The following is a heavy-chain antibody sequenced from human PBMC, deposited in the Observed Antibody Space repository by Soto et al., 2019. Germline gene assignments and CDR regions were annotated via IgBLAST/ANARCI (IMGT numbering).Heavy chain of an antibody. CDR2: IYPGDSDT. Sequence: PGESLKISCKGSGYSFTSYWIGWVRQMPGKGLEWMGIIYPGDSDTRYSPSFQGQVTISADKSISTAYLQWSSLKASDTAMYYCARSTWLNYYYYGMDVWGQGTTVTVSS. CDR1: GYSFTSYW. J-gene: IGHJ6*02. D-gene: IGHD1-1*01. V-gene: IGHV5-51*01. CDR3: ARSTWLNYYYYGMDV.